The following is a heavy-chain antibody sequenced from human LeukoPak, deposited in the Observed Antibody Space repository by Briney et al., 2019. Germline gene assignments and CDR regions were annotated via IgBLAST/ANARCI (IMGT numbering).Heavy chain of an antibody. D-gene: IGHD6-25*01. CDR3: ATSGKTHYFDY. CDR1: GGSISSYY. J-gene: IGHJ4*02. V-gene: IGHV4-59*01. Sequence: SETLSLTCTVSGGSISSYYWSWIRQPPGKALEWIGYISYSGSTNYNPSLKSRVSISVDTSKNQFSLKLSSVTAADTAVYYCATSGKTHYFDYWGQGTLVTVSS. CDR2: ISYSGST.